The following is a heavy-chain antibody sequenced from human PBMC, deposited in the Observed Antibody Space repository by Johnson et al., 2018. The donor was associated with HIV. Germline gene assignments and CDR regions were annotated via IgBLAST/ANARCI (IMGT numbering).Heavy chain of an antibody. CDR2: IYDGGTT. V-gene: IGHV3-53*01. D-gene: IGHD1-26*01. CDR3: ARVREWEGGEVGDAFDI. Sequence: VQLVESGGGFIQPGGSLRLSCAASGFTVSSNYMSWVRQAPGKGLEWVSFIYDGGTTYYADSVKGRFPISRDNAKNSLYLQMNSLRAEDTAVYYCARVREWEGGEVGDAFDIWGQGTMVTVSS. J-gene: IGHJ3*02. CDR1: GFTVSSNY.